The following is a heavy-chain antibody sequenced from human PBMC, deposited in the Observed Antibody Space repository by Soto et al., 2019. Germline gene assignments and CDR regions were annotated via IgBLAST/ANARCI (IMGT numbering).Heavy chain of an antibody. CDR1: GFTFSDYY. CDR3: ARGRGAAADYFDF. D-gene: IGHD1-26*01. V-gene: IGHV3-11*05. CDR2: ISSSTSHT. J-gene: IGHJ4*02. Sequence: QVQLVESGGGLVKPGGSLRLSCAVSGFTFSDYYMTWIRQAPGKGLEWVSYISSSTSHTNYADSVKGRFTISRDNAKNSLLRQMNSLSAEDTAVYYCARGRGAAADYFDFWGQGTLVTVSS.